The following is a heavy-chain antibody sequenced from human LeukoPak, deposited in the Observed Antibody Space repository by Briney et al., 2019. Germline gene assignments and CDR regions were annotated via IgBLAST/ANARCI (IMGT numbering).Heavy chain of an antibody. CDR2: INHSGST. V-gene: IGHV4-34*01. CDR1: GGSFSGYY. J-gene: IGHJ5*02. D-gene: IGHD2-8*01. CDR3: AGRSRAGNGARFDP. Sequence: SETLSLTCAVYGGSFSGYYWSWIRQPPGKGLEWIGEINHSGSTNYNPSLKSRVTISVDTSKNQFSLKLSSVTAADTAVYYCAGRSRAGNGARFDPWGQGTLVTVSS.